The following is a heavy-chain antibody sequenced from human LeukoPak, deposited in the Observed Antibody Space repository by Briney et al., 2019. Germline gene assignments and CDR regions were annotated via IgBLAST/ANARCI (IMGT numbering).Heavy chain of an antibody. Sequence: GASVKVSCKASGYTFTSYGISWVRQAPGQGLEWMGWISANNGNTNYAQKLQGRVTMTTDTSTSTAYMELRSLRSDDTAVYYCARDNVVVTAPAFDYWGQGTLVTVSS. CDR3: ARDNVVVTAPAFDY. D-gene: IGHD2-21*02. J-gene: IGHJ4*02. V-gene: IGHV1-18*01. CDR2: ISANNGNT. CDR1: GYTFTSYG.